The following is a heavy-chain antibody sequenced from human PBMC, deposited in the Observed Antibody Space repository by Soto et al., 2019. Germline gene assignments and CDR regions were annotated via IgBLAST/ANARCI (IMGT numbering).Heavy chain of an antibody. V-gene: IGHV3-23*01. Sequence: PGGSLRLSCATSGFSFSNYPMTWVRQAPGKGLEWVSTISARGDKTYYAGSVKGRFTVSRDNSKNTLYLQMNSLRAEDTAVYYCAKPYCGGDCYSGAYFDYWGQGTLVTVSS. CDR2: ISARGDKT. D-gene: IGHD2-21*02. CDR1: GFSFSNYP. J-gene: IGHJ4*02. CDR3: AKPYCGGDCYSGAYFDY.